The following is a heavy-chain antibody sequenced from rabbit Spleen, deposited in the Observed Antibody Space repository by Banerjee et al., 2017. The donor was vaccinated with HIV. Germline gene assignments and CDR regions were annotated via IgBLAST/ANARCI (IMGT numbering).Heavy chain of an antibody. CDR2: INTITGKT. CDR3: ARDLPDIIGWNFGF. D-gene: IGHD1-1*01. J-gene: IGHJ3*01. V-gene: IGHV1S40*01. CDR1: GFSLSSSDY. Sequence: QSLEKSGGDLVKPGASLTLTCTGSGFSLSSSDYMCWVRQAPGKGLEWIGCINTITGKTVYATWAKGRFTISRASSTTVFLQMTSLTVADTATYFCARDLPDIIGWNFGFWGQGTLVTVS.